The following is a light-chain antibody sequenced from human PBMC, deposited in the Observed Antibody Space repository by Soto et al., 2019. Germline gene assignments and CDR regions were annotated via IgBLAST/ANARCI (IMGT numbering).Light chain of an antibody. V-gene: IGKV1-33*01. Sequence: DIQMTQSPSSLSASVGDRVTITYQASQDISNYLNWYQQKPGKAPKLLIYDASNLETGVPSRFSGSGSATDFAFTISSLQPEDIATYYCQQYDNLPLTFGGGTKVEIK. CDR1: QDISNY. CDR2: DAS. J-gene: IGKJ4*01. CDR3: QQYDNLPLT.